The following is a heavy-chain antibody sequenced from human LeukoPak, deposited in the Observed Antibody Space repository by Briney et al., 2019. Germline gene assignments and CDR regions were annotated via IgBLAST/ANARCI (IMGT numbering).Heavy chain of an antibody. J-gene: IGHJ3*02. CDR1: GGSISSSSYY. Sequence: SETLSLTCSVSGGSISSSSYYWGWIRQPLGKGLEWIGSIYYSGSTYYNPSLKSRVTISVDTSKNQFSLKLSSVTAADTAVYYCARDRSDPGILRHMGFGELLSDAFDIWGQGTMVTVSS. CDR3: ARDRSDPGILRHMGFGELLSDAFDI. D-gene: IGHD3-10*01. CDR2: IYYSGST. V-gene: IGHV4-39*07.